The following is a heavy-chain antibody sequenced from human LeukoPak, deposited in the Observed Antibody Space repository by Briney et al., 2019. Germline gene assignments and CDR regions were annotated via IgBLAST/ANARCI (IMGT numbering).Heavy chain of an antibody. Sequence: GGSLRLSCAASGFTFTTYWMSWVRQAPGQGLEWVANINQDGNEKYYVDSVKGRFTMSRDNAKNSLYLQMNSLRADDTAVYYCARTNSQARDYYYYMDVWGKGTTVAVSS. CDR3: ARTNSQARDYYYYMDV. D-gene: IGHD1-7*01. J-gene: IGHJ6*03. CDR2: INQDGNEK. CDR1: GFTFTTYW. V-gene: IGHV3-7*01.